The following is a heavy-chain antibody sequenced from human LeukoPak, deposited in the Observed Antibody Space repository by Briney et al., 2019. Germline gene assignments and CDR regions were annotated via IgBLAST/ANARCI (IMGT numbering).Heavy chain of an antibody. J-gene: IGHJ4*02. CDR1: GGSFSGYY. V-gene: IGHV4-34*01. CDR3: ARHAQPVDTAMAAFDY. D-gene: IGHD5-18*01. CDR2: INHSGST. Sequence: SETLSLTCAVYGGSFSGYYWSWIRQPPGKGLEWIGEINHSGSTNYNPSLKSRVTISVDTSKNQFSLKLSPVTAADTAVYYCARHAQPVDTAMAAFDYWGQGTLVTVSS.